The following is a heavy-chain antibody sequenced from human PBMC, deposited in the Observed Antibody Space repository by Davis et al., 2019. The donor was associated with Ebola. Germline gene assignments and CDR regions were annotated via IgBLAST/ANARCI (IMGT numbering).Heavy chain of an antibody. V-gene: IGHV4-34*01. J-gene: IGHJ6*02. CDR2: INHSGST. D-gene: IGHD2-8*01. Sequence: MPSETLSLTCAVYGGSFSGYYWSWIRQPPGKGLEWIGEINHSGSTNDNPSLKSRVTISVDTSKNQFSLKLSSVTAADTAVYYCARARRLVYATYYYYDGMDVWGQGTTVTVSS. CDR1: GGSFSGYY. CDR3: ARARRLVYATYYYYDGMDV.